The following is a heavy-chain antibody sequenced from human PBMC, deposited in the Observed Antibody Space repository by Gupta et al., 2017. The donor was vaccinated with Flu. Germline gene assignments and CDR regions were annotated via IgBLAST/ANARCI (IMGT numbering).Heavy chain of an antibody. J-gene: IGHJ4*02. V-gene: IGHV3-21*01. D-gene: IGHD1-26*01. CDR2: ISSSSSYI. CDR3: ARDRGPTGWELPNRGAPDY. Sequence: EVQLVESGGGLVKPGGSLRLSCAASGFTFSSYSMNWVRQAPGKGLEWVSSISSSSSYIYYADSVKGRFTISRDNAKNSLYLQMNSLRAEDTAVYYCARDRGPTGWELPNRGAPDYWGQGTLVTVSS. CDR1: GFTFSSYS.